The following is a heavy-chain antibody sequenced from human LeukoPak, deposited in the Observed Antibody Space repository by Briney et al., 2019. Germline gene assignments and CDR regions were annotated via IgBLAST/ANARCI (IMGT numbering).Heavy chain of an antibody. CDR2: IKQDESEK. CDR1: GFTFKSYW. V-gene: IGHV3-7*01. CDR3: ARDQGEEFDF. D-gene: IGHD3-16*01. J-gene: IGHJ4*02. Sequence: GGSLRLSCAASGFTFKSYWMSWIRQAPGKGLEWVANIKQDESEKYYVDSVKGRFTISRDNANNSLYLQMNSLRAEDTAVYYCARDQGEEFDFWGQGTLVTVSS.